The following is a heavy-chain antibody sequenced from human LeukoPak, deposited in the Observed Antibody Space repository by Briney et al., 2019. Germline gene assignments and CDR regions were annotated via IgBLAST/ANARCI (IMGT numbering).Heavy chain of an antibody. CDR2: ISGRGGST. J-gene: IGHJ5*02. CDR3: AKGYYDILTDYFHNWFNP. CDR1: GFTFSSYA. Sequence: GGSLRLSCAASGFTFSSYAVSWLRQAPGVGLEWVSTISGRGGSTFYADSVKGRFTISRDNSKNTLYLQMNSLRADDTAVYYCAKGYYDILTDYFHNWFNPWGQGTLVIVSS. D-gene: IGHD3-9*01. V-gene: IGHV3-23*01.